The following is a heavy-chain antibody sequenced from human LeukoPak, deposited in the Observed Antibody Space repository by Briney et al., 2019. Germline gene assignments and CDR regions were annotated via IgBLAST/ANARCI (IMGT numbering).Heavy chain of an antibody. D-gene: IGHD6-13*01. Sequence: PGGSLRLSCAASGFTVSSNYMSWVRQAPGKGLEWVSVTYSGGSTYYADSVKGRFTISRDNSKNTLYLQMNSLRAEDTAVYYCARYAAAADYFDYWGQGTLVTVSS. J-gene: IGHJ4*02. CDR1: GFTVSSNY. CDR2: TYSGGST. CDR3: ARYAAAADYFDY. V-gene: IGHV3-66*02.